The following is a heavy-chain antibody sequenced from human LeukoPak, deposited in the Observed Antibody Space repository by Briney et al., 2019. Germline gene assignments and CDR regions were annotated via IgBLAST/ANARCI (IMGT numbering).Heavy chain of an antibody. V-gene: IGHV4-38-2*01. CDR3: ARGPGAGGRLVVVAATYYYYMDV. CDR2: IYHSGST. Sequence: SETLSLTCAVSGYSISSGYYWGWIRQPPGKGLEWIGSIYHSGSTNYNPSLKSRVTISVDTSKNQFSLKLSSVTAADTAVYYCARGPGAGGRLVVVAATYYYYMDVWGKGTTVTVSS. CDR1: GYSISSGYY. J-gene: IGHJ6*03. D-gene: IGHD2-15*01.